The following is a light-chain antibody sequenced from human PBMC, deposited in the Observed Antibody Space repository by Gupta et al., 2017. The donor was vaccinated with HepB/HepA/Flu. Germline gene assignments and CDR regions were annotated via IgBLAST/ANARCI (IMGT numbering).Light chain of an antibody. Sequence: QSAHTLPASESGSPGPPITICCPATSNDVGGYNYVSWYQQHSGKAPKLMIYDVSNRPSGVSNRFSGSKSGNTASLTISGLQAEDEADYYCSSYTSSSTRVFGGGTKLTVL. CDR3: SSYTSSSTRV. J-gene: IGLJ3*02. CDR2: DVS. V-gene: IGLV2-14*03. CDR1: SNDVGGYNY.